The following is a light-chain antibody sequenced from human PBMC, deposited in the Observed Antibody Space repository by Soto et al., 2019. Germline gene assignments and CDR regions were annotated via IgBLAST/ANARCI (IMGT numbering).Light chain of an antibody. J-gene: IGLJ2*01. V-gene: IGLV1-40*01. Sequence: QSVLTQPPSVSGAPGQRVTISCTGSSSNIGAGYDVHWYQQLPGTAPKLLIYGNSNRPSGVPDRFSGFKSGTSASLAITGLQAEDEADYYCQSYDSSLSAYVVFGGGTKVTVL. CDR2: GNS. CDR3: QSYDSSLSAYVV. CDR1: SSNIGAGYD.